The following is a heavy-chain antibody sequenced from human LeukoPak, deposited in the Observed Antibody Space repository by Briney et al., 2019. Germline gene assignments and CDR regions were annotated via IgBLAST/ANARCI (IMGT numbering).Heavy chain of an antibody. CDR1: GFTFSSYS. CDR3: AREYYYDSSGYYY. J-gene: IGHJ4*02. Sequence: GGSLRLSCAASGFTFSSYSMNWVRQAPGKGLEWVSSISSSSSYIYYADSVKGRFTISRDNAKNSVYLQMNSLRSDDTAVYYCAREYYYDSSGYYYWGQGTLVTVSS. D-gene: IGHD3-22*01. V-gene: IGHV3-21*04. CDR2: ISSSSSYI.